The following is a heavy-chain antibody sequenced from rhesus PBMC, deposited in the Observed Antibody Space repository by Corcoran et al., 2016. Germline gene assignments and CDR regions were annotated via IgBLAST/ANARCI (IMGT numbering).Heavy chain of an antibody. CDR3: AKGYSYSLGFDY. CDR2: VFGSNGST. CDR1: AGSISSGSG. D-gene: IGHD5-12*01. J-gene: IGHJ4*01. Sequence: QLQLQESGPGLVKPSETLSLTCAVFAGSISSGSGWSWVRLPPGKGLEGIGNVFGSNGSTYDNASLKSRVTISTDTSKNQFSLKLSAVTAADTAVYYCAKGYSYSLGFDYWGQGVLVTVSS. V-gene: IGHV4S7*01.